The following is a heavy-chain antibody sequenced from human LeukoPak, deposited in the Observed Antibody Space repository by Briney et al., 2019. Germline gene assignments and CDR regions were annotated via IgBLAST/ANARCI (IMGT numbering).Heavy chain of an antibody. Sequence: GASVKVSCKASGFTFTGHYMHWVRQAPGQGLEWMGWINPNSGGTNYAQKFQGRVTMTRDTSISTAYMELSRLRSDDTAVYYCARVRGRYSSSWYYFDYWGQGTLVTVSS. J-gene: IGHJ4*02. V-gene: IGHV1-2*02. D-gene: IGHD6-13*01. CDR1: GFTFTGHY. CDR3: ARVRGRYSSSWYYFDY. CDR2: INPNSGGT.